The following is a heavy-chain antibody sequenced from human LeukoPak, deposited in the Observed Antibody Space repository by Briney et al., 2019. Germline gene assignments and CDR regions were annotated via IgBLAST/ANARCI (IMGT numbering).Heavy chain of an antibody. V-gene: IGHV3-7*03. D-gene: IGHD5-24*01. Sequence: GGSLRLSCAASGFIFTSYWMSWVRQAPGKGLEWVANIKQDGSEVYYVDSVKGRFTISRDNAKNSLSLQMNSLRAEDTAVYYCARQAATMGRFYFDYWGQGTLVTVSS. CDR3: ARQAATMGRFYFDY. J-gene: IGHJ4*02. CDR1: GFIFTSYW. CDR2: IKQDGSEV.